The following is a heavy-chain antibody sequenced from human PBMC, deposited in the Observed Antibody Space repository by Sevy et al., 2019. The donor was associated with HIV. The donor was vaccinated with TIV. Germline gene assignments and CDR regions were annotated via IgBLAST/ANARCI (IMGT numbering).Heavy chain of an antibody. CDR3: ARSPPVVVVPGAPXWFDX. CDR1: DGSFSGYY. CDR2: INESGIT. Sequence: SETLSLTCAVHDGSFSGYYWNWIRQLPGKGLEWIGEINESGITYYNPSLKSRVTISVDTSKKQFSLKLNSVTAVDSAVYFCARSPPVVVVPGAPXWFDXWGQGTLVTVSS. J-gene: IGHJ5*02. V-gene: IGHV4-34*01. D-gene: IGHD2-2*01.